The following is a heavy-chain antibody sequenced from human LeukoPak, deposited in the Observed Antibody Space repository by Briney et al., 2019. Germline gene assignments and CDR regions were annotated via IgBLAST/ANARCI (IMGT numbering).Heavy chain of an antibody. CDR2: ISGSVGST. CDR3: AKPYYYDSSGYEHDAFDI. CDR1: GFTFSSYA. Sequence: GGSLRLSCAASGFTFSSYAMSWVRQAPGKGVEWVSAISGSVGSTYYADSVKGGSTISRDNSKNTLYLQMNSLRDEDTAVYYCAKPYYYDSSGYEHDAFDIWGQGTMVTVSS. J-gene: IGHJ3*02. V-gene: IGHV3-23*01. D-gene: IGHD3-22*01.